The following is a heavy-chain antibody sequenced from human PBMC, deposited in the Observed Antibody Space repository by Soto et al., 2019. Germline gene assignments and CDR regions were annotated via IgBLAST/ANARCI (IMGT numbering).Heavy chain of an antibody. CDR1: GGTFSSYA. CDR2: TIPIFGTA. V-gene: IGHV1-69*13. Sequence: SVKVSCKASGGTFSSYAISWVRQAPGQGLEWMGGTIPIFGTANYAQKFQGRVTITAEESTSTAYMELSSLGSEDTAVYYCARQARSSSYYFDYWGQGTLVTVSS. CDR3: ARQARSSSYYFDY. D-gene: IGHD1-26*01. J-gene: IGHJ4*02.